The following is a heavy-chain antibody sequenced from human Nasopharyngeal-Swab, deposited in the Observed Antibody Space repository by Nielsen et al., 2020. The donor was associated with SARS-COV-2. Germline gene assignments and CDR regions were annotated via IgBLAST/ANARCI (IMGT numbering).Heavy chain of an antibody. V-gene: IGHV3-7*01. CDR2: INQDGSEK. Sequence: GESLKISCAASGFTFSSYGMHWVRQAPGKGLEWVANINQDGSEKYYVDSVKGRFTISRDNAKNSLYLQVNSLRAEDTAVYYCARHSGWSFDYWGQGTLVTVSS. J-gene: IGHJ4*02. CDR1: GFTFSSYG. D-gene: IGHD6-19*01. CDR3: ARHSGWSFDY.